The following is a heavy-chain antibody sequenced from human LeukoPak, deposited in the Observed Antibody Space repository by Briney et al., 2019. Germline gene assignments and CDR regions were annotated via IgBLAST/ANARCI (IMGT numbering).Heavy chain of an antibody. CDR2: ITGSGAST. J-gene: IGHJ4*02. Sequence: PGGSLRLSCAASGFTFSSYAMSWVRQAPGKGLEWVSAITGSGASTYYADSVKGRFTISRDNSKNTLYLQMNSLRAEDTAVYYCAKDITTTVTSWNSDYWGQGTLVTVSS. CDR3: AKDITTTVTSWNSDY. CDR1: GFTFSSYA. V-gene: IGHV3-23*01. D-gene: IGHD4-17*01.